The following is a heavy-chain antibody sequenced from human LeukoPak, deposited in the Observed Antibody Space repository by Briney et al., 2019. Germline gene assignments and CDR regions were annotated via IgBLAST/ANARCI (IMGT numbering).Heavy chain of an antibody. D-gene: IGHD4-17*01. CDR2: IYNSETT. V-gene: IGHV4-59*12. J-gene: IGHJ4*02. Sequence: SETLSLTCTVSGDSISSYYWSWIRQPPGKGLEWIGYIYNSETTNYNPSLESRVTISVDKSRNQFSLKLSSVTAADTAVHYCARVPAFYYGDYWTSSNYFDYWGQGTLVTVSS. CDR3: ARVPAFYYGDYWTSSNYFDY. CDR1: GDSISSYY.